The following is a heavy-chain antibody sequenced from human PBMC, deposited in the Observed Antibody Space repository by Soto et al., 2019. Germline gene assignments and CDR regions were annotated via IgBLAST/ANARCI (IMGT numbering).Heavy chain of an antibody. J-gene: IGHJ3*02. D-gene: IGHD3-10*01. CDR1: GFTFSSYG. Sequence: QVQLVESGGGVVQPGRSLRLSCAASGFTFSSYGMHWVRQAPGKGLEWVAVISYDGSNKYYADSVKGRFTISRDNSKNTLYLQMNSLRAEDTAVYYCAKAPPQLPEDDVFDIWGQGTMVTVSS. CDR2: ISYDGSNK. V-gene: IGHV3-30*18. CDR3: AKAPPQLPEDDVFDI.